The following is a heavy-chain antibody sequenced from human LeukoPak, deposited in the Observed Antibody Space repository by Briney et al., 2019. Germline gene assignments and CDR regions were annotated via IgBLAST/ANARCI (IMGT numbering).Heavy chain of an antibody. Sequence: PSETLSLTCTVSGGSISSSSYYWGWIRQPPGKGLEWIGSIYYSGSTYYNPSLKSRVTISVDTSKNQFSLKLSSVTAADTAVYYCARHFTNRVPAAIPRLDYWGQGTLVTVSS. CDR2: IYYSGST. CDR1: GGSISSSSYY. V-gene: IGHV4-39*01. D-gene: IGHD2-2*01. J-gene: IGHJ4*02. CDR3: ARHFTNRVPAAIPRLDY.